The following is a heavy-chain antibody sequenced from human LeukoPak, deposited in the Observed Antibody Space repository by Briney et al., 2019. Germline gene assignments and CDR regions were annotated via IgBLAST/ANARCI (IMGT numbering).Heavy chain of an antibody. CDR1: GGSISSSSYY. Sequence: PSETLSLTCTVSGGSISSSSYYWDWIRQPPGKGLEWIGSIYYSGSTYYNPSLKSRVTISVDTSKNQFSLKLNSVTAADTAVYYCARTPYYDYVRGSFRYELYYFDYWGQGTLVTVSS. D-gene: IGHD3-16*02. CDR3: ARTPYYDYVRGSFRYELYYFDY. CDR2: IYYSGST. J-gene: IGHJ4*02. V-gene: IGHV4-39*01.